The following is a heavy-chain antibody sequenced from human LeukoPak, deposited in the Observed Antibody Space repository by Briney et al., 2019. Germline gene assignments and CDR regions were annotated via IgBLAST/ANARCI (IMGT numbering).Heavy chain of an antibody. CDR3: ARDLVAVAGGGEFDP. J-gene: IGHJ5*02. V-gene: IGHV4-39*07. Sequence: SETLSLTCTVSGGSISSSSYYWGWIRQPPGKGLEWIGSIYYSGSTYYNPSLKSRVTISVDTSKNQFSLKLSSVTAADTAVYYCARDLVAVAGGGEFDPWGQGTLVTVSS. D-gene: IGHD6-19*01. CDR2: IYYSGST. CDR1: GGSISSSSYY.